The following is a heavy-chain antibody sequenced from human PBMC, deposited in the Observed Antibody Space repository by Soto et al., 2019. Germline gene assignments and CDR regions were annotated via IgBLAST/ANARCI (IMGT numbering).Heavy chain of an antibody. J-gene: IGHJ3*02. CDR1: GYTFTNYW. D-gene: IGHD2-21*01. CDR3: AITLWSSGSKSAFDI. Sequence: GESLKISCEGSGYTFTNYWIGWVRQMPGKGLEWMGIIYPGDSDTRYSPSFQGQVTISADKSISTAYLQWSSLKASDTAIYFCAITLWSSGSKSAFDIWGQGTMVTVSS. V-gene: IGHV5-51*01. CDR2: IYPGDSDT.